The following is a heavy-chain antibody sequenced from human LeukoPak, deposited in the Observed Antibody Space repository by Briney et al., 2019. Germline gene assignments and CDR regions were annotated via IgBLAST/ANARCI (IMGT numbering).Heavy chain of an antibody. D-gene: IGHD3-22*01. CDR1: GGSISSSSYY. J-gene: IGHJ4*02. CDR2: IYYSGST. Sequence: SETLSLTCTVSGGSISSSSYYWGWIRQPPGKGLEGIGSIYYSGSTYYNPSLKSPVTISVDTSKNQFSLKLSSVTAADTAVYYCARVVVIAGYIDYWGQGTLVTVSS. CDR3: ARVVVIAGYIDY. V-gene: IGHV4-39*01.